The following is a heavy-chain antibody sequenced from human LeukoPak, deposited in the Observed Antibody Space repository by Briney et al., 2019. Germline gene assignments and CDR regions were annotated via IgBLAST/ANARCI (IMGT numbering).Heavy chain of an antibody. J-gene: IGHJ6*03. CDR3: ARGVYDILTGYYYYMDV. CDR1: GGSISSYY. D-gene: IGHD3-9*01. V-gene: IGHV4-59*12. Sequence: SETLSLTCSVSGGSISSYYWSWIRQPPGKGLEWIGYIYYSGSTNYNPSLKSRVTISVDTSKNQFSLNLSSVTAADTAVYYCARGVYDILTGYYYYMDVWGKGTTVTVSS. CDR2: IYYSGST.